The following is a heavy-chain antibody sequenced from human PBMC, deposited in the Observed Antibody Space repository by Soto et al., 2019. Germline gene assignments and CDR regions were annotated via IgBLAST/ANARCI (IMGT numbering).Heavy chain of an antibody. D-gene: IGHD2-2*01. V-gene: IGHV3-23*01. CDR1: GFTFSSHA. Sequence: GGSLRLSCAASGFTFSSHAMSWVRQAPGKGLEWVSAISGSGGSTYYADSVKGRFTISRDNSKNTLYLQMNSLRAEDTAVYYCAKDSLIVVVPAATDNWFDPWGQGTLVTVSS. J-gene: IGHJ5*02. CDR3: AKDSLIVVVPAATDNWFDP. CDR2: ISGSGGST.